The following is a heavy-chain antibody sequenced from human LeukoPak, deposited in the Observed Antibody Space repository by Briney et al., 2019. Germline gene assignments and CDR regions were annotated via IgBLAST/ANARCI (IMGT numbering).Heavy chain of an antibody. Sequence: PSETLSLTCAVYGGSFSGYYWSWIRQPPGKGLEWIGEINHSGSTNYNPSLESRVTISVDTSKNQFSLKLSSVTAADTAVYYCARLPAAHFDYWGQGTLVTVSS. D-gene: IGHD6-13*01. CDR1: GGSFSGYY. J-gene: IGHJ4*02. V-gene: IGHV4-34*01. CDR2: INHSGST. CDR3: ARLPAAHFDY.